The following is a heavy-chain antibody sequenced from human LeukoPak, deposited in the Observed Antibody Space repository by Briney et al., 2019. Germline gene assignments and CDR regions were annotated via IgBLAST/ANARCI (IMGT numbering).Heavy chain of an antibody. CDR3: TRRALTSGHSDDS. CDR1: GGSISSYY. D-gene: IGHD1-1*01. CDR2: IYYSGST. V-gene: IGHV4-59*08. Sequence: SETLSLTCTVSGGSISSYYWSWIRQPPGKGLEWIGYIYYSGSTNYNPSLKSRVTISVDTSKNQFSLRLSSVTAADTAVYFCTRRALTSGHSDDSWGQGTQVTVSS. J-gene: IGHJ4*02.